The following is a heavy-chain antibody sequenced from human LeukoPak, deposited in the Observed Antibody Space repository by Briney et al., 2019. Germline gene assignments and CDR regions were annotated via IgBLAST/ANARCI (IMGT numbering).Heavy chain of an antibody. CDR2: IYYSGST. CDR3: ARGEAVGSGSYYCDY. D-gene: IGHD3-10*01. V-gene: IGHV4-59*01. Sequence: PSETLALTCTVSGGSISSYYWSWVRQPPGKGLEWIGHIYYSGSTNYNPSLKSRVTISLETSKKQFSLKLSSVTAADTAVYYCARGEAVGSGSYYCDYWGQGTLVTVSS. J-gene: IGHJ4*02. CDR1: GGSISSYY.